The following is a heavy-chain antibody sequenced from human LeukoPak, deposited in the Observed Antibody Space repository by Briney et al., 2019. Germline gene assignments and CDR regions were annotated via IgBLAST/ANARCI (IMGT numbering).Heavy chain of an antibody. V-gene: IGHV4-59*01. D-gene: IGHD6-13*01. CDR1: GGSISSYY. CDR3: ARGAVIAAADEYYYGMDV. Sequence: PSETLSLTCTVSGGSISSYYWSWIRQPPGKGLQWIGYIYYSGSTNYNPSLKSRVTISVDTSKNRFSLKLSSVIAADTAVYYCARGAVIAAADEYYYGMDVWGQGTTVTVSS. CDR2: IYYSGST. J-gene: IGHJ6*02.